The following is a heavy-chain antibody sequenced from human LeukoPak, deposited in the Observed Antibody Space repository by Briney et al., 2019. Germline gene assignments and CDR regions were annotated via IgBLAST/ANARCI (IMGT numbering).Heavy chain of an antibody. CDR2: INPNSGGT. Sequence: ASVKVSCKASGYTFTGYYMHWVRQAPGQGLEWMGRINPNSGGTNYAQKFQGRVTMTRDTSISTAYMELSRLRSGDTAVYYCARDLSRYSYGVGDDYWGQGTLVTVSS. V-gene: IGHV1-2*06. J-gene: IGHJ4*02. D-gene: IGHD5-18*01. CDR1: GYTFTGYY. CDR3: ARDLSRYSYGVGDDY.